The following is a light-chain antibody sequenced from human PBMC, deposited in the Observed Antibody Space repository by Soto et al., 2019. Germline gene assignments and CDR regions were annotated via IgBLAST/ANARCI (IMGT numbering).Light chain of an antibody. V-gene: IGKV4-1*01. CDR3: QQYYTTPWT. CDR1: QSVLYNSNDRNY. J-gene: IGKJ1*01. Sequence: DIGMTQSPDSLAVSLGERATINCKSSQSVLYNSNDRNYLAWFQQKPGQPPKLLIYWASTRESGVPDRFSGSGSGTAFTLTISSLQAEDVAVYYCQQYYTTPWTFGQGTKVEIK. CDR2: WAS.